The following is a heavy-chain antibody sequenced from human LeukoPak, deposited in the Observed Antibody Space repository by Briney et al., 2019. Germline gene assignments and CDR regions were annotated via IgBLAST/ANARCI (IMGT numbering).Heavy chain of an antibody. D-gene: IGHD6-6*01. CDR3: ARMPLRLGQLVYSRIYFDY. V-gene: IGHV1-18*01. CDR2: ISAYNGNT. Sequence: ASVKVPCKASGYTFTSYGISWVRQAPGQGLEWMGWISAYNGNTNYAQKVQGRVTMTTDTSTSTAYMELRSLRSDDTAVYYCARMPLRLGQLVYSRIYFDYWGQGTLVTVSS. CDR1: GYTFTSYG. J-gene: IGHJ4*02.